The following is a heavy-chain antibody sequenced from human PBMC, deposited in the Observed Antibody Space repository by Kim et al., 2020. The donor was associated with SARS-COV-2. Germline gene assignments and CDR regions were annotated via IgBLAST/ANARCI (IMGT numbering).Heavy chain of an antibody. CDR1: GCSISSSSYY. CDR2: IYYSGST. CDR3: ARQAREFPVGVNWFDP. V-gene: IGHV4-39*01. J-gene: IGHJ5*02. D-gene: IGHD3-16*01. Sequence: SETLSLTCTVSGCSISSSSYYWGWIRQPPGKGLEWIGSIYYSGSTYYNSSLKSRVTISVDTSKNQFSLKLSSVTAADTAVYYCARQAREFPVGVNWFDPWGQGTLVTVSS.